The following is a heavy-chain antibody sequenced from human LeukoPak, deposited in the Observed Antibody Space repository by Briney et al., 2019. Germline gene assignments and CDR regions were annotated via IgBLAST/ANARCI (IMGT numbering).Heavy chain of an antibody. CDR2: LSGSGGST. J-gene: IGHJ4*02. D-gene: IGHD5-18*01. V-gene: IGHV3-23*01. CDR3: AKDPHTGYSFAY. Sequence: GGSLRLSCVFSGFTFSSYAMSWVLQAPGKGLEWVSSLSGSGGSTYYADSVKGRFTISRDNSKNTLYLQMNSLRVEDTAVYYCAKDPHTGYSFAYWGQGTLVTVSS. CDR1: GFTFSSYA.